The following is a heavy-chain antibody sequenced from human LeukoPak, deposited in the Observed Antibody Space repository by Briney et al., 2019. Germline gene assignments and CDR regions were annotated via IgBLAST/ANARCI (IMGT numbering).Heavy chain of an antibody. D-gene: IGHD6-13*01. CDR3: ARADSSGYSSSCAKNY. CDR2: IIPIFGTA. J-gene: IGHJ4*02. V-gene: IGHV1-69*05. CDR1: GGTFSSYA. Sequence: SVKVSCKASGGTFSSYAISWVRQAPGQGLEWMGGIIPIFGTANYAQKFQGRVTITTDESTSTAYMELSSLRSDDTAVYYCARADSSGYSSSCAKNYWGQGTLVTVSS.